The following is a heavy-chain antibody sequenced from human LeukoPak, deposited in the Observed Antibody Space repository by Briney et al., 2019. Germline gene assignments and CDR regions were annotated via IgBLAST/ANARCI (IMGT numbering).Heavy chain of an antibody. J-gene: IGHJ6*03. V-gene: IGHV3-48*01. CDR3: ARVPPRGNDVTVGRYSYMDV. CDR1: GIIFISST. Sequence: GGSLRLSCAASGIIFISSTMTWVRQAPGKGLEWVSYISGTTISTIYYADSVKGRFTISRDNAKNSVYLQMNSLRAEDTAVYYCARVPPRGNDVTVGRYSYMDVWGKGHTVTVSS. CDR2: ISGTTISTI. D-gene: IGHD4-23*01.